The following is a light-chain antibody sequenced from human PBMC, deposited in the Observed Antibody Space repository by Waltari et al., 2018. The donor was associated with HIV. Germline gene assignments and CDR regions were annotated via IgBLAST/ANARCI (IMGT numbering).Light chain of an antibody. V-gene: IGKV3-20*01. CDR3: QQYGTSPMT. Sequence: EIVLTQSPGTLSLSPGERATLSCRANQSVRSSYLAWYQCKPGQAPRRLIYGASSRATGIPDRCSGSGSGTDFTLTISRLEPEDFAVYYCQQYGTSPMTFGQGTKVEVK. J-gene: IGKJ1*01. CDR2: GAS. CDR1: QSVRSSY.